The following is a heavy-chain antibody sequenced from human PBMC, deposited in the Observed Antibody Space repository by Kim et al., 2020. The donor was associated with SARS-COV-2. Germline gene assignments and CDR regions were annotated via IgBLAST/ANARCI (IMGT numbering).Heavy chain of an antibody. CDR3: AKSGLWFGELEGDGDYYYGMDV. D-gene: IGHD3-10*01. J-gene: IGHJ6*02. CDR1: GFTFSSYA. Sequence: GGSLRLSCAASGFTFSSYAMSWVRQAPGKGLEWVSAISGSGGSTYYADSVKGRFTISRDNSKNTLYLQMNSLRAEDTAVYYCAKSGLWFGELEGDGDYYYGMDVWGQGTTVTVSS. V-gene: IGHV3-23*01. CDR2: ISGSGGST.